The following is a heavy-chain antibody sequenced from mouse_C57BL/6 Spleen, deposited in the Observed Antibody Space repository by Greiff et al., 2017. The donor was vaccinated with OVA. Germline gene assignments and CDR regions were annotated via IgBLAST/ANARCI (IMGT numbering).Heavy chain of an antibody. Sequence: VQLQQSGTELVKPGVSVKLSCKASGYTFTSYWMHWVKQRPGQGLEWIGNINPSNGGTNYNEKFKSKATLTVDKSSSTAYMQLSSLTSEDSAVYYCARGTTVVATSYWYFDVWGTGTTVTVSS. J-gene: IGHJ1*03. CDR2: INPSNGGT. V-gene: IGHV1-53*01. CDR3: ARGTTVVATSYWYFDV. D-gene: IGHD1-1*01. CDR1: GYTFTSYW.